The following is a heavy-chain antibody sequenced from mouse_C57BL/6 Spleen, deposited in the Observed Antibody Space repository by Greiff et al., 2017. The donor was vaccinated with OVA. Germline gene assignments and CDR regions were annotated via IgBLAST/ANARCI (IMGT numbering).Heavy chain of an antibody. J-gene: IGHJ4*01. CDR3: TRGRYGSSYDAMDY. V-gene: IGHV5-9-1*02. CDR2: ISSGGDYI. Sequence: EVQLVESGEGLVKPGGSLKLSCAAPGFTFSSYAMSWVRQTPEKRLEWVAYISSGGDYIYYADTVKGRFTISRDNARNTLYLQMSSLKSEDTAMYYCTRGRYGSSYDAMDYWGQGTSVTVSS. CDR1: GFTFSSYA. D-gene: IGHD1-1*01.